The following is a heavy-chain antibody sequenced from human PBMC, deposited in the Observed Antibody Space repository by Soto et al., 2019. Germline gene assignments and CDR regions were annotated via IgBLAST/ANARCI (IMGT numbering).Heavy chain of an antibody. Sequence: QVQLQQWGAGLLKPSEALSHTCVIDGGSGSSSGYYSSWTRQPPGKRPEWIGEINHIGRPNHNPSLSSRVSISVDPASHHLSLNLSSVTGAATAVYYCARGYLINWPTPHYWGQGTLVTVSS. CDR1: GGSGSSSGYY. CDR2: INHIGRP. CDR3: ARGYLINWPTPHY. D-gene: IGHD2-15*01. V-gene: IGHV4-34*01. J-gene: IGHJ4*02.